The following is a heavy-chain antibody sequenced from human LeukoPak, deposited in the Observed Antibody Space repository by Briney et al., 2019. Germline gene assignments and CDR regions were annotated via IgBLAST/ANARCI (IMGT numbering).Heavy chain of an antibody. V-gene: IGHV1-69*05. J-gene: IGHJ6*03. Sequence: SVKVSCKASGYTFTSYAMNWVRQAPGQGLEWMGGIIPIFGTANYAQKFQGRVTITTDESTSTAYMELSSLRSEDTAVYYCASRPEGYYYYMDVWGKGTTVTVSS. CDR2: IIPIFGTA. CDR1: GYTFTSYA. CDR3: ASRPEGYYYYMDV.